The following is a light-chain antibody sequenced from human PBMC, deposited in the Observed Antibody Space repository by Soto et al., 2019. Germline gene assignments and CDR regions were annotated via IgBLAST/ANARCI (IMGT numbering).Light chain of an antibody. J-gene: IGKJ5*01. CDR3: QQRSNWFST. CDR2: LAS. CDR1: QAVNTR. V-gene: IGKV3D-11*01. Sequence: IVSRHSPSSLSSRRCYRTTISLIASQAVNTRLAWYQHKPRQAPRLLVYLASNRAAGVPARLSGSGSGTDFSLSISSLEHEDFAVDYCQQRSNWFSTFGQGTRLEIK.